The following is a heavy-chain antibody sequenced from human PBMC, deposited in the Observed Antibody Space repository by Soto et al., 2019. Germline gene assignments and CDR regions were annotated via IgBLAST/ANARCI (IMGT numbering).Heavy chain of an antibody. CDR2: IDPSDSYT. V-gene: IGHV5-10-1*01. CDR3: ARHQDPRRVYYYYGMDV. J-gene: IGHJ6*02. Sequence: ESLKISCKGSGYSFTSYWISWVRQMPGKGLEWMGRIDPSDSYTNYSPSFQGHVTISADKSISTAYLQWSSLKASDTAMYYCARHQDPRRVYYYYGMDVWGQGTTVTVSS. CDR1: GYSFTSYW.